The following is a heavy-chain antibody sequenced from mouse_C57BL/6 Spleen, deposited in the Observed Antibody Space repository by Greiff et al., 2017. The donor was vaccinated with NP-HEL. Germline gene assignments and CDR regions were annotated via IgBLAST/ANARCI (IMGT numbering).Heavy chain of an antibody. Sequence: VQLQQSGAELVRPGASVTLSCKASGYTFTDYEMHWVKQTPVHGLDWIGAIDPETGGTASNQKFKGKGILTADKSSSTADMERRSLTSEVSAVYYGTGLGVDYWGQGTTLTVAS. CDR1: GYTFTDYE. J-gene: IGHJ2*01. D-gene: IGHD3-3*01. CDR2: IDPETGGT. V-gene: IGHV1-15*01. CDR3: TGLGVDY.